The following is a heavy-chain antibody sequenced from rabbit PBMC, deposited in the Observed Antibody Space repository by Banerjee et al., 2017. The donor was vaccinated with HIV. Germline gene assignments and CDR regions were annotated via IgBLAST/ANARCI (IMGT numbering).Heavy chain of an antibody. J-gene: IGHJ4*01. V-gene: IGHV1S45*01. CDR1: GFSFTSNA. Sequence: QEQLVESGGGLVKPEGSLTLTCTASGFSFTSNAMCWVRQAPGKGLEWIACIYTGSSGSTYYASWAKGRFTISKTSSTTVTLQMTSLTAADTATYFCARTGSVGYHYFNLWGQGTLVTVS. CDR2: IYTGSSGST. D-gene: IGHD1-1*01. CDR3: ARTGSVGYHYFNL.